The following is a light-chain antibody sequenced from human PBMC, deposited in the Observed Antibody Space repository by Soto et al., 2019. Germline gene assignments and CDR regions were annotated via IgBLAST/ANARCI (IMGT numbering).Light chain of an antibody. J-gene: IGLJ1*01. V-gene: IGLV1-47*01. CDR3: AAWDDTVRRYV. CDR2: RNN. Sequence: QAVVTQPPSVSGTPGQRVTISCSGSISNIGNNYVYWFQQLPGTAPKVLSNRNNQRPSGVPDRFSGSKSGTSASLAISGLRSEDEGDYYCAAWDDTVRRYVFGTGTKVTVL. CDR1: ISNIGNNY.